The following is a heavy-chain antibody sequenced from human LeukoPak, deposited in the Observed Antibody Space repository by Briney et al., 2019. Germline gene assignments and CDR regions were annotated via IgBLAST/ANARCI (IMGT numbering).Heavy chain of an antibody. CDR1: GGSIRSYY. CDR3: AREVQGQGYRSISPLDAFDI. D-gene: IGHD6-19*01. J-gene: IGHJ3*02. Sequence: SETLSLTCTVSGGSIRSYYWTWIRQPPGKGLEWIGYIYYTGSTNYNPSLKSRVTISVKLSSVPAADTAVYYCAREVQGQGYRSISPLDAFDIWGQGTMVTVSS. CDR2: IYYTGST. V-gene: IGHV4-59*01.